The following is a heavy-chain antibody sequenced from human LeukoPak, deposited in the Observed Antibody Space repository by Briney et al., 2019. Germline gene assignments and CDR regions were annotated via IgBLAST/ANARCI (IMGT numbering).Heavy chain of an antibody. D-gene: IGHD2-2*02. Sequence: GASVKVSFKASGYTFTGYYMHWVRQAPGQGLEWMGRINPNSGGTNYAQKFQGRVTMTRDTSISTAYMELSRLRSDDTAVYYCASYCSSTSCYTGNYYYCGMDVWGQGTTVTVSS. CDR3: ASYCSSTSCYTGNYYYCGMDV. V-gene: IGHV1-2*06. J-gene: IGHJ6*02. CDR1: GYTFTGYY. CDR2: INPNSGGT.